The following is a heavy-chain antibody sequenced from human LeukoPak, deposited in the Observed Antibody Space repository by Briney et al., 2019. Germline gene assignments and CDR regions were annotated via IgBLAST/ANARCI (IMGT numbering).Heavy chain of an antibody. Sequence: PGGSLRLSCAASGFTFSSYGMHWVRQAPGKGLEWVAVISYDGSNKYYADSVKGRFTISRDNSKNTLYLQMNSLRAEDTAVYYCARVAVAATGAFDMWGQGTMVTVSS. V-gene: IGHV3-30*03. CDR3: ARVAVAATGAFDM. CDR1: GFTFSSYG. D-gene: IGHD6-19*01. J-gene: IGHJ3*02. CDR2: ISYDGSNK.